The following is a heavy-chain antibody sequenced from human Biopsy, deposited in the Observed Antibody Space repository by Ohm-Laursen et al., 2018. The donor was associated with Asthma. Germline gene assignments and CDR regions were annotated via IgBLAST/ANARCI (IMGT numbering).Heavy chain of an antibody. CDR2: IRVGYFIV. J-gene: IGHJ4*02. Sequence: GESLKISCKGPGSNFPNFWIGWVRQMPGQGLEWIGIIRVGYFIVKYSPSFQGQVTISADKSVSSSYLQWTSLEASDSATYFCATAFDGGFRWDFWGQGTLVSVAS. CDR1: GSNFPNFW. CDR3: ATAFDGGFRWDF. D-gene: IGHD2-15*01. V-gene: IGHV5-51*03.